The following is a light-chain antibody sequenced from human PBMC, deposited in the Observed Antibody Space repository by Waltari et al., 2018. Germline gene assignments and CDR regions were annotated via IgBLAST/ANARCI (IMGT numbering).Light chain of an antibody. V-gene: IGLV2-11*01. Sequence: SALTHPRPVSGSPGQSVTIPCTGTTHDLGSYNYVTWYQQHPGKTPKLIILDVTKRPAGVPDRLSGSKSGNTASLTISGLRAEDEAEYYCCSYAGSYTWVFGGGTKLTVV. CDR1: THDLGSYNY. CDR3: CSYAGSYTWV. CDR2: DVT. J-gene: IGLJ3*02.